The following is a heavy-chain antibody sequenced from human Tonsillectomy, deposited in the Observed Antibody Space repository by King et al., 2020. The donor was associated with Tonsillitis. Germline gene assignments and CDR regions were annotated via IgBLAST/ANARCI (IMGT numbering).Heavy chain of an antibody. J-gene: IGHJ3*02. Sequence: QLQLQESGPGLVKPSQTLSLTCNVSGGSISSSDYSWTWIRQPPGKGLEWIGFIFYSVNTFYNPSLKSRVTISVDTSRTQFSLWLSSVTAAATAVFYCARSTPAARHQDACDIWGQGNMVTVSS. D-gene: IGHD2-2*01. CDR2: IFYSVNT. V-gene: IGHV4-30-4*01. CDR1: GGSISSSDYS. CDR3: ARSTPAARHQDACDI.